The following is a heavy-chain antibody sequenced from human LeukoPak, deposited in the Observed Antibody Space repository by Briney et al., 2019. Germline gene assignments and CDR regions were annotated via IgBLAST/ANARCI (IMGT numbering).Heavy chain of an antibody. J-gene: IGHJ4*02. V-gene: IGHV4-34*01. D-gene: IGHD6-6*01. CDR3: AGSIAARLDY. Sequence: PSETLSLTCAVYGGSFSGYYWSWIRQPPGKGLEWIGEINHSGSTNYNPSLKSRVTISVDTSKNQFSLKLSSVTAADTAVYYCAGSIAARLDYWGQGTLVTVSS. CDR2: INHSGST. CDR1: GGSFSGYY.